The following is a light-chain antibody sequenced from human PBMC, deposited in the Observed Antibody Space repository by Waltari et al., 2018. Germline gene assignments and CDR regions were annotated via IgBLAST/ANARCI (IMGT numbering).Light chain of an antibody. CDR1: QSVLFSSNKKNY. Sequence: DIVMAQSPDSLAVSLGERATINCTSSQSVLFSSNKKNYLALYQQKPRQPPKLLSSCASTRESGVPDRFSGSGSGTDFTLTISSLQAEDVTVYYCQQYYTTPLTFGGGTKVEIK. CDR2: CAS. CDR3: QQYYTTPLT. V-gene: IGKV4-1*01. J-gene: IGKJ4*01.